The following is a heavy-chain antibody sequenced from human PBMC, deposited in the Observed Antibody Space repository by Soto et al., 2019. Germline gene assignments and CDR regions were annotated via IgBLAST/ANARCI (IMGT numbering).Heavy chain of an antibody. V-gene: IGHV3-21*01. Sequence: EVQLVESGGGLVKPGGSLRLSCAASGFTFSSYSMNWVRQAPGKGLVWVSSISSSSSYIYYADSVKGRFTISRDNAKNSLYLQVNSLRAEDTAVYYCAREGIAAALDYWGQGTLVTVSS. D-gene: IGHD6-13*01. CDR3: AREGIAAALDY. J-gene: IGHJ4*02. CDR1: GFTFSSYS. CDR2: ISSSSSYI.